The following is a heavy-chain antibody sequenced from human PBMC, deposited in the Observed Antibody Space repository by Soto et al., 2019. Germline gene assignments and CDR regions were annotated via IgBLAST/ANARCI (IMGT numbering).Heavy chain of an antibody. J-gene: IGHJ6*01. V-gene: IGHV3-7*03. Sequence: PGGSLRLSCAASGFTFSSYWMSWVRQAPGKGLEWVANIKQDGSEKYYVDSVKGRFTISRDNAKNSLYLKMNSLRAEDTAVYYCARDGLGYCSSNSCFQNYYYGMDVWGQGTTVTVST. D-gene: IGHD2-2*01. CDR2: IKQDGSEK. CDR1: GFTFSSYW. CDR3: ARDGLGYCSSNSCFQNYYYGMDV.